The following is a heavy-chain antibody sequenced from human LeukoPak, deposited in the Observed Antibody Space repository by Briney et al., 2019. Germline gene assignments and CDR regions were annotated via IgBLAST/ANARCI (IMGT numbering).Heavy chain of an antibody. CDR3: ATRRSGSYSEY. CDR1: GGSDTTSTYY. V-gene: IGHV4-39*01. CDR2: IKNSGIT. Sequence: PSETLSLTCTVSGGSDTTSTYYWGWIRQPPGKGLEWIGTIKNSGITHNNPSLKSRLNMSVDTSKNQLSLKLNSVTAADTAVYYCATRRSGSYSEYWGQGILVAVSS. D-gene: IGHD1-26*01. J-gene: IGHJ4*02.